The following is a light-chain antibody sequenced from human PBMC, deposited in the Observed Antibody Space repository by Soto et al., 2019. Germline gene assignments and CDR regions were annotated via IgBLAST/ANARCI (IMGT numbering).Light chain of an antibody. Sequence: EFVLTQSPGTLSLSPGERATLSCRASQTVTSNYLAWYQQRPGQAPRLLIYGASSRATGIPDRFSGSGSGTDFTLTISRLEPEDFAVYYCQQYGTSLYTFGQGTELEIK. J-gene: IGKJ2*01. CDR3: QQYGTSLYT. CDR2: GAS. CDR1: QTVTSNY. V-gene: IGKV3-20*01.